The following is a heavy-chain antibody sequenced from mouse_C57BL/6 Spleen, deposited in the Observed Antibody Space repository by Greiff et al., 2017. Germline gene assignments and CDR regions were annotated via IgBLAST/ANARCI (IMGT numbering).Heavy chain of an antibody. CDR1: VYTFTSYW. Sequence: QVQLQQPGAELVKPGASVKLSCKASVYTFTSYWMHWVKQRPGQGLEWIGMIHPNSGSTNYNEKFKSKATLTVDKSSSTAYMQLSSLTSEDSAVYYCARSITTVVAKGYFDVWGTGTTVTVSS. V-gene: IGHV1-64*01. CDR2: IHPNSGST. J-gene: IGHJ1*03. CDR3: ARSITTVVAKGYFDV. D-gene: IGHD1-1*01.